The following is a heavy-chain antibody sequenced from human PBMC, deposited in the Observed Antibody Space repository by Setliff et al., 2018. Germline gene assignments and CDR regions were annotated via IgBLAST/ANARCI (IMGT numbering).Heavy chain of an antibody. D-gene: IGHD5-18*01. CDR2: IHRDERT. J-gene: IGHJ3*02. CDR1: GFTVSGND. Sequence: GGSLRLSCAASGFTVSGNDMTWGRLALGKGLEWVSYIHRDERTYYADSVKGRFTISRDISTSTLYLHMNSLRAEDTAVYYCAKAASYGYEDAFDIWGQGTMVTVSS. CDR3: AKAASYGYEDAFDI. V-gene: IGHV3-53*01.